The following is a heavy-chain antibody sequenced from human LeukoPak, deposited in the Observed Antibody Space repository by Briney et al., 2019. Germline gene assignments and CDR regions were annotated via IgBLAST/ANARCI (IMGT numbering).Heavy chain of an antibody. CDR3: AKIGTGAFDI. D-gene: IGHD1-26*01. CDR2: IHYDGKI. Sequence: PGGSLRLSCAASGFSVSGKFMSWVRQAPGKGLEWVSIIHYDGKIRYAGSVGGRFTISRDNSKNTLYLQMNSLRAEDTAVYYCAKIGTGAFDIWGQGTMVTVSS. J-gene: IGHJ3*02. CDR1: GFSVSGKF. V-gene: IGHV3-53*01.